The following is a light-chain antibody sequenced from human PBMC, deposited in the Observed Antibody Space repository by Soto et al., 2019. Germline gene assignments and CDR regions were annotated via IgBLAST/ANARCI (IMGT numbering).Light chain of an antibody. CDR3: SSYTGSSTRLYV. V-gene: IGLV2-14*03. J-gene: IGLJ1*01. CDR1: NSDVGGYNY. CDR2: DVY. Sequence: QSALTQPASVSGSPGQSITISCTGTNSDVGGYNYVSWYQQHPGKAPKLMIYDVYNRPSGISIRFSGSKSGNTASLTISGLQAEDEGDYYCSSYTGSSTRLYVFGTGTKLTVL.